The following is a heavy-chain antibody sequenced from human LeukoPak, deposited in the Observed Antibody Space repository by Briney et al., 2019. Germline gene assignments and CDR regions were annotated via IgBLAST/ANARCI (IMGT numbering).Heavy chain of an antibody. Sequence: GGSLRLSCAASGFTFSSYGMHWVRQAPGKGLEWVAVIWYDGSNKYYADSVKGRFTISRDNSKNTLYLQMNSLRAEDTAVYYCAKDGYSSGWFNTYWGQGTLVTVSS. V-gene: IGHV3-33*06. CDR1: GFTFSSYG. D-gene: IGHD6-19*01. CDR2: IWYDGSNK. CDR3: AKDGYSSGWFNTY. J-gene: IGHJ4*02.